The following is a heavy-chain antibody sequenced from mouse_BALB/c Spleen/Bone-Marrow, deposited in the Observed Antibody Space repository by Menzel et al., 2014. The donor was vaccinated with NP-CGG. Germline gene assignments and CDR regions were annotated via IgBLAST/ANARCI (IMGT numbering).Heavy chain of an antibody. D-gene: IGHD2-14*01. CDR2: IAPGSGST. Sequence: DLVKPGASVKLSRKASGYTFTSHWINWIKQRPGQGLEWIGRIAPGSGSTYYNEMFKGKAILTVDTSSSTAYIRLSSLSSEDSAVYFCAYYRYDVNYWGQGTTLTVSS. CDR1: GYTFTSHW. J-gene: IGHJ2*01. CDR3: AYYRYDVNY. V-gene: IGHV1S41*01.